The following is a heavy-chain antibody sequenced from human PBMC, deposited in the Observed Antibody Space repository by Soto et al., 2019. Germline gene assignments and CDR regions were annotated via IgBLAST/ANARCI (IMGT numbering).Heavy chain of an antibody. Sequence: QVQLVQSGAEVKQPGASVKISCTSSGYLFTNYFFHWVRLAPGQGLQWMGMFNPSFGSSGTAQKFQCTVSRSIDTSQNTAGSGASTLSLEGTSVYLGARGGSVVLSPEDNHDDHECMDRWGHWNTCIVS. CDR2: FNPSFGSS. CDR3: ARGGSVVLSPEDNHDDHECMDR. V-gene: IGHV1-46*01. CDR1: GYLFTNYF. J-gene: IGHJ6*02. D-gene: IGHD2-15*01.